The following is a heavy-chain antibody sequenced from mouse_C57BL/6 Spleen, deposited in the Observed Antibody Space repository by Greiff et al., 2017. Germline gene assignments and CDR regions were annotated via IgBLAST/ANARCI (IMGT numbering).Heavy chain of an antibody. Sequence: EVQVVESGGGLVKPGGSLKLSCAASGFTFSDYGMHWVRQAPEKGLEWVAYISSGSSTIYYADTVKGRFTISRDNAKNTLFLQMTSLRSEDTAMYYCARTITTVVAPYAMDYWGQGTSVTVSA. J-gene: IGHJ4*01. CDR1: GFTFSDYG. CDR2: ISSGSSTI. V-gene: IGHV5-17*01. D-gene: IGHD1-1*01. CDR3: ARTITTVVAPYAMDY.